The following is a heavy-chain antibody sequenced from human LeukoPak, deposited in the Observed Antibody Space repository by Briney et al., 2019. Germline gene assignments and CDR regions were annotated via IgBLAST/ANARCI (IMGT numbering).Heavy chain of an antibody. Sequence: PGGSLRLSCAASGFTFSSYSMNWVRQAPGKGLEWVSSISSSSSYIYYADSVMGRFTISRDNAKNSLYLQMNSLRAEDTAVYYCARGDRSGNYYGSGSPWGQGTLVTVSS. D-gene: IGHD3-10*01. CDR1: GFTFSSYS. CDR3: ARGDRSGNYYGSGSP. CDR2: ISSSSSYI. J-gene: IGHJ5*02. V-gene: IGHV3-21*01.